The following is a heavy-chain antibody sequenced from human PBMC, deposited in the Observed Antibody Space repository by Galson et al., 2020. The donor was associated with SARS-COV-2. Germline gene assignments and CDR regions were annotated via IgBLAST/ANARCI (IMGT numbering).Heavy chain of an antibody. V-gene: IGHV3-53*01. D-gene: IGHD3-10*01. CDR3: ARDRVSLWFGDGVGDGMEV. J-gene: IGHJ6*02. CDR1: VFNVSNNY. Sequence: GESLQISCAASVFNVSNNYMAWVRHAPGKGLEWVSVMYTGGRTEYADSVTGRFTISRDNSKNTLYLQMTSLRAEDTAGYYCARDRVSLWFGDGVGDGMEVWGQGGTGTVAS. CDR2: MYTGGRT.